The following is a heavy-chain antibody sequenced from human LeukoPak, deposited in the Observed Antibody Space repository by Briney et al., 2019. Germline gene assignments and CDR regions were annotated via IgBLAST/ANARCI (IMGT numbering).Heavy chain of an antibody. Sequence: PEGSLRLSCAASGFTVSSNYMSWVRQAPGKGLEWVSVIYSGGSTYYADSVKGRFTISRDNSKNTLYLQMNSLRAEDTAVYYCARVGLGDEGFDPWGQGTLVTVSS. CDR3: ARVGLGDEGFDP. J-gene: IGHJ5*02. CDR2: IYSGGST. D-gene: IGHD4-17*01. V-gene: IGHV3-66*02. CDR1: GFTVSSNY.